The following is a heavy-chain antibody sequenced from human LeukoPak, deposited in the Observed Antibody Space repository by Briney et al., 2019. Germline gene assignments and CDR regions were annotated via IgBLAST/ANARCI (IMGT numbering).Heavy chain of an antibody. V-gene: IGHV4-59*01. J-gene: IGHJ4*02. CDR2: IYYSGST. CDR3: ARSPPSRWLQTDY. Sequence: SETLSLTCTVSDGSISSYYWSWIRQPPGKGLEWIGYIYYSGSTNYNPSLKSRVTISVDTSKNQFSLKLSSVTAADTAVYYCARSPPSRWLQTDYWGQGTLVTVSS. CDR1: DGSISSYY. D-gene: IGHD5-24*01.